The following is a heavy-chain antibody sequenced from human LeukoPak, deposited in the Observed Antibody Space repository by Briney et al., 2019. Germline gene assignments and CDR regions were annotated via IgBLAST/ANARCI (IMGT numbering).Heavy chain of an antibody. CDR2: INPNSGGT. J-gene: IGHJ4*02. CDR3: ASLVDYVWGSYRYREPLFDY. V-gene: IGHV1-2*02. CDR1: GYAFTGYY. D-gene: IGHD3-16*02. Sequence: ASVKVSCKASGYAFTGYYMHWVRQAPGQGLEWMGWINPNSGGTNYAQKFQGRVTMTRDTSISTAYMELSRLRSDDTAVYYCASLVDYVWGSYRYREPLFDYWGQGTLVTVSS.